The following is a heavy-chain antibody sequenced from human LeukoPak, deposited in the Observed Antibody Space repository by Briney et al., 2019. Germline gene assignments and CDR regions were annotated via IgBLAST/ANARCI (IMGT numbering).Heavy chain of an antibody. J-gene: IGHJ6*02. CDR3: ARLMVRGVSPCGMDV. V-gene: IGHV1-46*01. CDR2: INPSGGST. D-gene: IGHD3-10*01. Sequence: GASVKVSCKASGYTFTSYYRHWVRQAPGQGLEWMGIINPSGGSTSYAQKFQGRVTMTRDTSTSTVYMELSSLRSEDTAVYYCARLMVRGVSPCGMDVWGQGTTVTVSS. CDR1: GYTFTSYY.